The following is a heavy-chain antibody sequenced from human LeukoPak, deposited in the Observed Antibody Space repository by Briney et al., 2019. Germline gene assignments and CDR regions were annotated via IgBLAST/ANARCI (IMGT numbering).Heavy chain of an antibody. CDR3: AIDRAHRGYYYMDV. V-gene: IGHV1-2*02. CDR2: INPSSGGT. J-gene: IGHJ6*03. D-gene: IGHD3-16*01. CDR1: GYTFTGYY. Sequence: GASVKVSCKASGYTFTGYYMHWVRQAPGQGLEWMGWINPSSGGTNYAQKFQGRVTMTRDTSISTAYMELSRLRSEDTAVYYCAIDRAHRGYYYMDVWGKGTTVTVSS.